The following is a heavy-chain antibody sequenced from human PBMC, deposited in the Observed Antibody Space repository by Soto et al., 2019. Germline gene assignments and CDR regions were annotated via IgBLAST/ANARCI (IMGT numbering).Heavy chain of an antibody. V-gene: IGHV4-4*07. Sequence: SETLSLTCSVSGGSISSYYWSWIRQPAGKGLEWIGRLYSGTPNYNPSFNSRVTMSIDTSKNQFSLKLSSVTAADTAVYYCARDSMGYVYWGQGTLVTVSS. CDR1: GGSISSYY. CDR2: LYSGTP. D-gene: IGHD2-8*01. J-gene: IGHJ4*02. CDR3: ARDSMGYVY.